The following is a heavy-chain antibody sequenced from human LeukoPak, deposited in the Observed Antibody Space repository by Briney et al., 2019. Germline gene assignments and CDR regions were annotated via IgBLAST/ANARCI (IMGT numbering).Heavy chain of an antibody. CDR3: ARVRDTGYDENDF. J-gene: IGHJ4*02. CDR2: ISAYNGKT. Sequence: ASVKVSCKASGYSFVSYGMSWVRQAPGQGLEWMGWISAYNGKTNYPQKFQGRVTMTTDTSTNTGYMELSSLRFDDTAVYYCARVRDTGYDENDFWGQGTLVTVSS. D-gene: IGHD5-12*01. V-gene: IGHV1-18*01. CDR1: GYSFVSYG.